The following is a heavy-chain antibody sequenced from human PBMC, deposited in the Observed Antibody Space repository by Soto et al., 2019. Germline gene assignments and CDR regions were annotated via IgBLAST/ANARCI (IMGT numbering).Heavy chain of an antibody. D-gene: IGHD3-9*01. CDR2: IYYSGST. Sequence: QVQLQESGPVLVKASQTLSLTCTVSGDSISSDGYYLTWIRQHPGKGLEWIGDIYYSGSTSYNPSLESRVTMSVHTSDNQLSLKLLSVTAADTAVYYCARRHDALTGPDAFDVWGQGTKVTVSS. CDR1: GDSISSDGYY. CDR3: ARRHDALTGPDAFDV. J-gene: IGHJ3*01. V-gene: IGHV4-31*03.